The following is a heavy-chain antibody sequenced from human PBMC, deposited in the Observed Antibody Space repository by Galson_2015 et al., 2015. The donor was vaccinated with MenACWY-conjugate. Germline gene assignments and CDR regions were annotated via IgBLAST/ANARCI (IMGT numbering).Heavy chain of an antibody. D-gene: IGHD1-26*01. CDR3: ARGRSPQYSGAYLSPSI. CDR1: GFSFDTFA. J-gene: IGHJ3*02. Sequence: SLRLCCATSGFSFDTFAIHWVRQAPGKGLEWVSFISYDGNIKYYADSAKGRFSISRDNSKDTLYLQLNSLRPEDTAVYFCARGRSPQYSGAYLSPSIWGQGTMVTVAS. V-gene: IGHV3-30*01. CDR2: ISYDGNIK.